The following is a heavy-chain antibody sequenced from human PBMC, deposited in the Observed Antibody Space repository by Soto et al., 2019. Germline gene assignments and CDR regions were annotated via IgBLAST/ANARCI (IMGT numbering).Heavy chain of an antibody. Sequence: QVQLVESGGGVVQPGRSLRLSCATSGFTFSNYGMNWIRQAPGKGLEWVAFISYDGSNIHFPDSVKGRFTISRDNPKNTLHLQMNSLRADDTAVYYCATTEFCTNGICYPGVFDYWGQGTLVTVSS. D-gene: IGHD2-8*01. CDR3: ATTEFCTNGICYPGVFDY. CDR2: ISYDGSNI. CDR1: GFTFSNYG. V-gene: IGHV3-30*03. J-gene: IGHJ4*02.